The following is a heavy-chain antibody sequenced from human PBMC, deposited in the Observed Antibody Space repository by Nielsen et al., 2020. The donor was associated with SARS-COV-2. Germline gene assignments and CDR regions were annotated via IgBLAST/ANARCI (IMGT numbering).Heavy chain of an antibody. CDR1: GFTFDDYA. CDR2: ISWNSGSI. V-gene: IGHV3-9*01. CDR3: ARERTVAGTSDYYYYNMDV. J-gene: IGHJ6*03. Sequence: GGSLRLSCAASGFTFDDYAMHWVRQAPGKGLEWVSGISWNSGSIGYADSVKGRFTISRDNSKNTLYLQMNSLRAEDTAVYYCARERTVAGTSDYYYYNMDVWGKGTTVTVSS. D-gene: IGHD6-19*01.